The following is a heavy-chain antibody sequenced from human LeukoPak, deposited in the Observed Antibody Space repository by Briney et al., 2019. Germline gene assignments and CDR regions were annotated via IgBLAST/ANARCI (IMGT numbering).Heavy chain of an antibody. CDR3: ARVMDYFDY. J-gene: IGHJ4*02. Sequence: GGSLRLSCAASGFTVSSNYMSWVRQAPGKGLEWVSVVYSGVNTYYADSVKGRFTISRDNSKNTLYLQMNSLRAEDTAVYYCARVMDYFDYWGQGALVTLSS. V-gene: IGHV3-53*01. D-gene: IGHD5-24*01. CDR2: VYSGVNT. CDR1: GFTVSSNY.